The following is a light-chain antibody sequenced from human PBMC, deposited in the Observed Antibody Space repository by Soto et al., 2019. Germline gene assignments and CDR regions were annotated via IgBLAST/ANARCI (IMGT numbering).Light chain of an antibody. V-gene: IGLV2-14*01. CDR3: SSYTSSSTLYV. Sequence: QSALTQPASVSGSPGQSITISCTGTSSDVGGYNYVSCYQQHPVKAPKLMIYEVSNRPSGVSNRFSGSKSGNTASLTISGLQAEDEADYYCSSYTSSSTLYVFGTGTKLTVL. CDR1: SSDVGGYNY. J-gene: IGLJ1*01. CDR2: EVS.